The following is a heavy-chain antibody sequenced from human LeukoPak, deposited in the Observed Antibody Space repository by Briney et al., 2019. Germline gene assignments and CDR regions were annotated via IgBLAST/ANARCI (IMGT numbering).Heavy chain of an antibody. CDR1: GFTFSDYY. CDR2: ISSSGSTI. J-gene: IGHJ4*02. CDR3: ARDPSYYDSSGYYPFDY. V-gene: IGHV3-11*01. Sequence: GGSLRLSCAASGFTFSDYYMSWIRQAPGKGLEWVSYISSSGSTIYYADSVKGRFTISRDNAKNSLYLQMNSLRAEDTAVYYCARDPSYYDSSGYYPFDYWGQGTLVTVSS. D-gene: IGHD3-22*01.